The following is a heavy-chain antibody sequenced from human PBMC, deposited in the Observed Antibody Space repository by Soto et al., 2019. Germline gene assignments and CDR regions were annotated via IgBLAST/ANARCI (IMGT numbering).Heavy chain of an antibody. CDR2: MGPDGSST. D-gene: IGHD4-17*01. J-gene: IGHJ3*01. Sequence: EVQVVESGGGLVQPGGSLRLSCAASGISFSRYWTHWVRQAPGKGLEWVSRMGPDGSSTSYADSVKGRFSISRDDAKNTLSLQVNSLRADDTAVYYCAVHGVYDAFNFWGQGTVVTVSS. V-gene: IGHV3-74*01. CDR3: AVHGVYDAFNF. CDR1: GISFSRYW.